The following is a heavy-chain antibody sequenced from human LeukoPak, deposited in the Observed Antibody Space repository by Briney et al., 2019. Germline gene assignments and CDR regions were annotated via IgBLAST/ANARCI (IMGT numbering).Heavy chain of an antibody. Sequence: ASVKVSCKASGYTFTSYGISWVRQAPGQGLEWMGWISAYNGNTNYAQKLQGRVTMTTDTSTSTAYMELRSLRSDDTAVYYCARGSSSDVRYYYYMDVWGKGTTVTVSS. CDR2: ISAYNGNT. J-gene: IGHJ6*03. D-gene: IGHD6-13*01. CDR1: GYTFTSYG. V-gene: IGHV1-18*01. CDR3: ARGSSSDVRYYYYMDV.